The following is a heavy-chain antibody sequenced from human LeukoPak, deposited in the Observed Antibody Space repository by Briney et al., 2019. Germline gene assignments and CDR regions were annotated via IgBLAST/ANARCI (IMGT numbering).Heavy chain of an antibody. J-gene: IGHJ4*02. Sequence: GGSLRLSCAATGFTFSSYWMSWVRQAPGKGLEWVANIKQDGSEKYYVDSVKGRFTISRDNAKNSLYLQMNSLRAEDTAIYYCTRVGYIDEGIDYWGQGTLVTVSS. CDR2: IKQDGSEK. CDR3: TRVGYIDEGIDY. CDR1: GFTFSSYW. D-gene: IGHD5-24*01. V-gene: IGHV3-7*04.